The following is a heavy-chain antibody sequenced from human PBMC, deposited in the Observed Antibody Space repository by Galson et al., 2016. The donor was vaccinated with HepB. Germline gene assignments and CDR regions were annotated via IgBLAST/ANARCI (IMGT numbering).Heavy chain of an antibody. CDR3: ARDRGFYSSTWD. CDR1: GFTFSSYA. V-gene: IGHV3-23*01. CDR2: ISGDGAP. Sequence: CAASGFTFSSYAMSWVRQAPGKGLEWVSSISGDGAPYYVDSMKGHFTISRDNSKDTLYLQMISLRAEDTAVYYCARDRGFYSSTWDWGQGTLVTVSS. J-gene: IGHJ4*02. D-gene: IGHD2-2*01.